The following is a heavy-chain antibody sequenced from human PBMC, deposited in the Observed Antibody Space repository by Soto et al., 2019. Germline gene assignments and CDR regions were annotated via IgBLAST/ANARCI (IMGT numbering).Heavy chain of an antibody. V-gene: IGHV1-18*01. D-gene: IGHD2-21*01. J-gene: IGHJ6*02. Sequence: ASVKVSCKASGYTFTSYGISWVRQAPGQGLEWMGWISAYNGNTNYAQKLQGRVTMTTDTSTSTAYMELRSLRSDDTAVYYCARAYFPFGSESGMDVWGQGTTVTVSS. CDR2: ISAYNGNT. CDR1: GYTFTSYG. CDR3: ARAYFPFGSESGMDV.